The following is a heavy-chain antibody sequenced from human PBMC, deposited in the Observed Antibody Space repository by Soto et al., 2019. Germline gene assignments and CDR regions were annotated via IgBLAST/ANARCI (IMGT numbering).Heavy chain of an antibody. Sequence: PGGSLRLSCEGSGFNFRNFNMIWVRQAPGKGLEWVSSVSGSSSYIYYADSVKGRFTVSRDNANNLVFLQMNGLRPEDTAMYYRARDLRGHYGPWGQGTMVTVSS. CDR3: ARDLRGHYGP. D-gene: IGHD4-17*01. CDR1: GFNFRNFN. CDR2: VSGSSSYI. V-gene: IGHV3-21*06. J-gene: IGHJ3*01.